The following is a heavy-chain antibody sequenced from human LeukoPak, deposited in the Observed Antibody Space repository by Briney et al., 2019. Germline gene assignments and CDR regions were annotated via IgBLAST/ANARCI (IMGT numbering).Heavy chain of an antibody. D-gene: IGHD2-2*01. Sequence: PSETLSLTCTVSGDSISNYYWSWIRQPAGKGLEWIGRIYTSGSTNYNPSLKSRVTISVDTSKNQFSLKLSSVTAADTAVYYCASATRYCSSTSCRAEYFQHWGQGTLVTVSS. J-gene: IGHJ1*01. V-gene: IGHV4-4*07. CDR3: ASATRYCSSTSCRAEYFQH. CDR1: GDSISNYY. CDR2: IYTSGST.